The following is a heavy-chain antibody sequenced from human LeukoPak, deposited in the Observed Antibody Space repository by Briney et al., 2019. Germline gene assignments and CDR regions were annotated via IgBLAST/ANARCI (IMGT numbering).Heavy chain of an antibody. CDR2: ISWNSGSI. J-gene: IGHJ4*02. Sequence: PGGSLRLSCAASGFTFDDYAMHWVRQAPGKGLEWVSGISWNSGSIGYADSVKGRFTISRDNAKNMLYLQMNSLRAEDTAVYYCAKDLHYGSADYWGQGTLVTVSS. CDR1: GFTFDDYA. CDR3: AKDLHYGSADY. D-gene: IGHD3-10*01. V-gene: IGHV3-9*01.